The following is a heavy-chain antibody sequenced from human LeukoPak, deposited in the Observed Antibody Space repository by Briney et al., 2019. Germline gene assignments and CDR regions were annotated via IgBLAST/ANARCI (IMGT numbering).Heavy chain of an antibody. CDR1: GYTFTSYY. V-gene: IGHV1-46*01. Sequence: ASVKVSCKASGYTFTSYYMHWVRQAPGQGLEWMGIINPSGGSTSYAQKFQGRVTMTRDTSTSTVYMELSSLRSEDTAVYYCARGGISYYYDSSGYLDYWGQGTLVTVSS. CDR2: INPSGGST. D-gene: IGHD3-22*01. CDR3: ARGGISYYYDSSGYLDY. J-gene: IGHJ4*02.